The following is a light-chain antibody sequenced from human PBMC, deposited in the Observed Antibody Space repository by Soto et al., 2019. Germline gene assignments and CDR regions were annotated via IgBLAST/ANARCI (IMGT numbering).Light chain of an antibody. Sequence: QSALTQPPSVSGSPGQSVTISCTGTSNDVGDYNYVYWYQQHPGKVPKLIIYDVRERPSGIPGRFSGSKSGKEASLTISGLQADDEADYYCCSYAGSYTLVFGSGTKVTVL. CDR3: CSYAGSYTLV. CDR2: DVR. V-gene: IGLV2-11*01. CDR1: SNDVGDYNY. J-gene: IGLJ1*01.